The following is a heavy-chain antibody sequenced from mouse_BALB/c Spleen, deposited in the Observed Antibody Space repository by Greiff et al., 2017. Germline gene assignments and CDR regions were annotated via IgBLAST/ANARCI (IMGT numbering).Heavy chain of an antibody. D-gene: IGHD1-1*01. J-gene: IGHJ4*01. Sequence: EVQLQQSGAELVKPGASVKLSCTASGFNIKDTYMHWVKQRPEQGLEWIGRIDPANGNTKYDPKFQGKATITADTSSNTAYLQLSSLTSEDTAVYYCARRYYGSPYYAMDYWGQGTSVTVSS. CDR2: IDPANGNT. V-gene: IGHV14-3*02. CDR1: GFNIKDTY. CDR3: ARRYYGSPYYAMDY.